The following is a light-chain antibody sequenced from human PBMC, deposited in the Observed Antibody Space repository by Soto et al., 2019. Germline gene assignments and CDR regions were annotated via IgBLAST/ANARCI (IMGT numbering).Light chain of an antibody. CDR2: GAS. V-gene: IGKV3-15*01. CDR3: QQYNNRPPWT. Sequence: DIVMTQSPATLSVTPGETATLSCRASQSVGSNLAWFQQKPGQAPRVLIYGASTRATGIPDRFSGSGSGTDFGLTISSLQSADSAVYYCQQYNNRPPWTFGQGTKLEIK. J-gene: IGKJ1*01. CDR1: QSVGSN.